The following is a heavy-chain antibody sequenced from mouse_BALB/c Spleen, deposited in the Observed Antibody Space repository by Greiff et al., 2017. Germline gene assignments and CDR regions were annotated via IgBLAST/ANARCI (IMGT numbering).Heavy chain of an antibody. CDR1: GFTFSSFG. V-gene: IGHV5-17*02. J-gene: IGHJ4*01. D-gene: IGHD3-1*01. Sequence: EVKVEESGGGLVQPGGSRKLSCAASGFTFSSFGMHWVRQAPEKGLEWVAYISSGSSTIYYADTVKGRFTISRDNPKNTLFLQMTSLRSEDTAMYYCARYTRAYAMDYWGQGTSVTVSS. CDR3: ARYTRAYAMDY. CDR2: ISSGSSTI.